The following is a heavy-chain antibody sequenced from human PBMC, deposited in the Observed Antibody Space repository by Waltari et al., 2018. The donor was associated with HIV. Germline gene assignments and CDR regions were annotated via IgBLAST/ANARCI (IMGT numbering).Heavy chain of an antibody. Sequence: QVQLVQSGAEVKKPGASVKVSCKASGYTFTGYYMHWVRQAPGKGLEWMGRINPNREGKNYEKKFKGRVTMTMDTSISTAYRELSRLRSDDTAVYYCAALYYYDSSGYRAFDIWGQGTMVTVSS. CDR3: AALYYYDSSGYRAFDI. V-gene: IGHV1-2*06. CDR1: GYTFTGYY. CDR2: INPNREGK. D-gene: IGHD3-22*01. J-gene: IGHJ3*02.